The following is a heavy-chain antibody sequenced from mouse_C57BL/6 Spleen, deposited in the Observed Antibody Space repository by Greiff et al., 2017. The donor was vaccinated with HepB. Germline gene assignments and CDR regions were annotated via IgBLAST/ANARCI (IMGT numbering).Heavy chain of an antibody. CDR3: ARQTAQDYFDY. D-gene: IGHD3-2*02. CDR1: GFTFSSYA. J-gene: IGHJ2*01. CDR2: ISDGGSYT. Sequence: EVMLVESGGGLVKPGGSLKLSCAASGFTFSSYAMSWVRQTPEKRLEWVATISDGGSYTYYPDNVKGRFTISRDNAKNNLYLQMSHLKSEDTAMYYCARQTAQDYFDYWGQGTTLTVSS. V-gene: IGHV5-4*03.